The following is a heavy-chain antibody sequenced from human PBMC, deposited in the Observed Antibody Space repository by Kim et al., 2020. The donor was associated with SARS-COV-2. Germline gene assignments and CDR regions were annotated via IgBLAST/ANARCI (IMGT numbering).Heavy chain of an antibody. D-gene: IGHD3-10*01. CDR3: GRGLRPYYYYGVDV. V-gene: IGHV3-74*01. CDR1: GFSLSSHW. Sequence: GGSLRLSCAASGFSLSSHWMYWVRQAPGKGLEWVSRSDSEGGRTSHADSVKGRFTISKDNAKNTLYLQMNSLRGEDTAVYYCGRGLRPYYYYGVDVWGQGTTVTVSS. J-gene: IGHJ6*02. CDR2: SDSEGGRT.